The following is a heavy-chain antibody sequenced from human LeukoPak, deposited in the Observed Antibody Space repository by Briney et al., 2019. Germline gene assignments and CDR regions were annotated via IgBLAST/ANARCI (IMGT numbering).Heavy chain of an antibody. CDR3: ARARRYCSSTSCYSHFDY. CDR2: INHSGST. J-gene: IGHJ4*02. Sequence: PSETLSLTCVVYGGSFSGYYWSWIRQPPGKGLEWIGEINHSGSTNYNPSPKSRVTISVDTSKNQFSLKLSSVTAADTAVYYCARARRYCSSTSCYSHFDYWGQGALVTVSS. V-gene: IGHV4-34*01. CDR1: GGSFSGYY. D-gene: IGHD2-2*01.